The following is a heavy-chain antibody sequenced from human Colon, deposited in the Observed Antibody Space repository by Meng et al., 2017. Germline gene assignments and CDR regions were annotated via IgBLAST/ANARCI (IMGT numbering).Heavy chain of an antibody. J-gene: IGHJ4*02. CDR2: IDLGGTP. V-gene: IGHV4-4*02. CDR1: GGSISSYNW. D-gene: IGHD6-19*01. CDR3: ARHGGWHFDY. Sequence: QLQLRESGPGLVEPSGTLSLPCADSGGSISSYNWWSWVRQPPGKGLEWIGQIDLGGTPYYNPSLESRVIMSLDKSKNQLSLRLTSVAAADTAVYYCARHGGWHFDYWGQGALVTVSS.